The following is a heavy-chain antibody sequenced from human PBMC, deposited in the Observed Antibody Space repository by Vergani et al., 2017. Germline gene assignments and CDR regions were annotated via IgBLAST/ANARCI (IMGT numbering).Heavy chain of an antibody. Sequence: QVQLVQSGAEVKKPGASVKVSCKASGYTITSYGISWVRQAPGQGLEWMGWISAYNGNTNYAQKLQGRVTMTTDTSTSTAYMELRSLRSDDTAVYYCARDPWTYSSGWYALDYWGQGTLVTVSS. V-gene: IGHV1-18*01. CDR2: ISAYNGNT. J-gene: IGHJ4*02. CDR3: ARDPWTYSSGWYALDY. D-gene: IGHD6-19*01. CDR1: GYTITSYG.